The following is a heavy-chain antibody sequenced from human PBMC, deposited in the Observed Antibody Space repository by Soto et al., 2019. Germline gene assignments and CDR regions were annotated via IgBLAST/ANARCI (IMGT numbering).Heavy chain of an antibody. V-gene: IGHV4-4*02. CDR1: GGSFASNNW. CDR3: ASRDPGTSVDY. Sequence: SETLSRTCAVSGGSFASNNWWTWVRQPPGQGLEWIGEIYRTGSTNYNPSLKSRVTISLDKSENQFSLKVTSLTAADTAVYYCASRDPGTSVDYWGQGTLVTVSS. D-gene: IGHD1-7*01. J-gene: IGHJ4*02. CDR2: IYRTGST.